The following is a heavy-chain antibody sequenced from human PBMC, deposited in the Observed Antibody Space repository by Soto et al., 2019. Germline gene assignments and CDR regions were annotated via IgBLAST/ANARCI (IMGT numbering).Heavy chain of an antibody. J-gene: IGHJ6*02. Sequence: GGSLRLSCAASGFAFSSYGMHLVRQSPGKGLEWVAFISYDGSNKYYADSVKGRFTISRDNSKNTLYLQMNSLRAEDTAVYYCVKDHGIAAAERYYSDYGMDVWGQGTTVTVSS. CDR2: ISYDGSNK. D-gene: IGHD6-13*01. CDR1: GFAFSSYG. V-gene: IGHV3-30*18. CDR3: VKDHGIAAAERYYSDYGMDV.